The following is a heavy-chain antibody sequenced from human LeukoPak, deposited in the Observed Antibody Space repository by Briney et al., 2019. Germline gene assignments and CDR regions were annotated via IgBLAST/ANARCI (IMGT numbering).Heavy chain of an antibody. J-gene: IGHJ5*02. CDR1: GFTFSSYA. CDR2: ISSNGGST. Sequence: PGGSLRLSCAASGFTFSSYAMHWVRQAPGKGLEYVSAISSNGGSTYYANSVKGRFTISRDNSKNTLYLQMGSLRAEDMAVYYCARDGRIAAAFLDWFDPWGQGTLVTVSS. CDR3: ARDGRIAAAFLDWFDP. V-gene: IGHV3-64*01. D-gene: IGHD6-13*01.